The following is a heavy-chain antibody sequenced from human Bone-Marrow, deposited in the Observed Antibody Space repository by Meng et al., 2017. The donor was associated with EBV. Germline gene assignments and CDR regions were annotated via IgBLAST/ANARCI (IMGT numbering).Heavy chain of an antibody. CDR3: ARGGMSHYYGSASHDY. V-gene: IGHV4-34*01. CDR2: INHSGGT. CDR1: DGSFRDYY. Sequence: QVQHKQWGAGLLKPSGTLSPTCAVYDGSFRDYYWVWIRQPPGKGLEWIGEINHSGGTNYSPSLESRVTISVDTSKNQLSLKLISVTAADTAVYYCARGGMSHYYGSASHDYWGQGTLVTVSS. J-gene: IGHJ4*02. D-gene: IGHD3-10*01.